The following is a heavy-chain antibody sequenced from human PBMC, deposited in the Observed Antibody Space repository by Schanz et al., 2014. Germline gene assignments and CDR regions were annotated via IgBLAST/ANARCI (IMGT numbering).Heavy chain of an antibody. D-gene: IGHD1-20*01. CDR3: ANNWNLDY. J-gene: IGHJ4*02. CDR1: GFTFRGYA. CDR2: ILGLASTT. Sequence: EVQLVQSGGGLVQPGGSLRLSCAASGFTFRGYAMSWVRQAPGRGLEWVSAILGLASTTYYADSVRGRFTISRDNSKNTLYLQMNSLRAEDTAVYYCANNWNLDYWGQGTLVTVSP. V-gene: IGHV3-23*04.